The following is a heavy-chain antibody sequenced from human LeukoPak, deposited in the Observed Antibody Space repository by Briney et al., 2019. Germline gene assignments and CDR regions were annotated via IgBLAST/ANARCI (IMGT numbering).Heavy chain of an antibody. CDR1: GGSINSYY. D-gene: IGHD4-23*01. CDR3: ARGGKATVVTM. CDR2: IYSSGST. V-gene: IGHV4-4*07. J-gene: IGHJ4*02. Sequence: SETLSLTCTVSGGSINSYYWSWIRQPAGKGLEWVGRIYSSGSTNYNPSLKSRVSMSVDTTKNQFSLKLTSVTAADTAVYYCARGGKATVVTMWGQGSLVTVSS.